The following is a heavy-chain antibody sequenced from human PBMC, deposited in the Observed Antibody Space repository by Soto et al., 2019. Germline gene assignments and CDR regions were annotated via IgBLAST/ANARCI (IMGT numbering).Heavy chain of an antibody. CDR2: IDWDDDK. Sequence: SGPTLVNPTQTLTLTCTFSGFSLSTSGMRVSWIRQPPGKALEWLARIDWDDDKFYSTSLKTRLTISKDTSKNQVVLTMTNMDPVDTATYYCARIISYGGNHYFDYWGQGTLVTVSS. V-gene: IGHV2-70*04. D-gene: IGHD4-17*01. J-gene: IGHJ4*02. CDR1: GFSLSTSGMR. CDR3: ARIISYGGNHYFDY.